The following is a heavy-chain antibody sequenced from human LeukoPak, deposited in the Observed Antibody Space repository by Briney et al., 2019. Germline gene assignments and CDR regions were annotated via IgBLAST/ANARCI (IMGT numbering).Heavy chain of an antibody. CDR2: ISSSSSYI. CDR3: VRLGIAAAGRGFDP. CDR1: GFTFSSYS. D-gene: IGHD6-13*01. J-gene: IGHJ5*02. Sequence: PGGSLRLSCAASGFTFSSYSMNWVRQAPGKGLEWVSSISSSSSYIYYADSVKGRFTISRDNAKNSLYLQMNSLRAEDTAVYYCVRLGIAAAGRGFDPWGQGTLVTVSS. V-gene: IGHV3-21*01.